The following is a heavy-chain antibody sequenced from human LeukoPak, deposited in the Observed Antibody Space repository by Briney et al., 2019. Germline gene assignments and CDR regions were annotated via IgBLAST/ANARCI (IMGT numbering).Heavy chain of an antibody. CDR3: ARDPLDCSGGSCPYWYFDL. V-gene: IGHV4-4*07. J-gene: IGHJ2*01. CDR1: GGSISSYY. D-gene: IGHD2-15*01. CDR2: IYTSGST. Sequence: PSETLSLTCTVSGGSISSYYWSWIRQPAGKGLEWIGRIYTSGSTNYNPSLKSRVTMSVDTSKNKFSLKLSSVTAADTAVYYCARDPLDCSGGSCPYWYFDLWGRGTLVTVSS.